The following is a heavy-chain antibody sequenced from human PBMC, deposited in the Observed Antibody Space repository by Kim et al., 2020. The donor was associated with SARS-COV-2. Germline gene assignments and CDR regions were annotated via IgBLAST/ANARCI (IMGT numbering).Heavy chain of an antibody. Sequence: SETLSLTCTVSGGSISSGDYYWSWIRQPPGKGLEWIGYIYYSGSTYYNPSLKSRVTISVDTSKNQFSLKLSSVTAADTAVYYCARFPVWGSYQSADAFDIWGQGTMVTVSS. J-gene: IGHJ3*02. D-gene: IGHD3-16*02. V-gene: IGHV4-30-4*01. CDR3: ARFPVWGSYQSADAFDI. CDR2: IYYSGST. CDR1: GGSISSGDYY.